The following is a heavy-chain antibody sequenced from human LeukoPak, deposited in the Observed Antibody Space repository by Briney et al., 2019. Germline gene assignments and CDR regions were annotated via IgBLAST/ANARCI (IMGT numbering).Heavy chain of an antibody. V-gene: IGHV3-7*01. Sequence: GGSLRLSCAVSGFTFSNFWMSWVRQAPGRGLEWVANIHPEGNEKYHVESVKGRFAISRDNARNSLFLQMNGLRVEDTAIYYCARRDCFSGDHWGQGTLVTVSS. J-gene: IGHJ4*02. CDR3: ARRDCFSGDH. D-gene: IGHD2-21*02. CDR2: IHPEGNEK. CDR1: GFTFSNFW.